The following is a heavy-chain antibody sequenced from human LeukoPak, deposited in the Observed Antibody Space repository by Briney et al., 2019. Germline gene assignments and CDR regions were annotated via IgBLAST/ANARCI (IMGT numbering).Heavy chain of an antibody. D-gene: IGHD3-10*01. CDR1: GYTFTDYD. V-gene: IGHV1-18*01. CDR2: VGPYNGNT. CDR3: ARNGRVRRVVKDLFEY. J-gene: IGHJ4*02. Sequence: ASVKVSCKTSGYTFTDYDITWVRQAPGQGLEWMGRVGPYNGNTYYSQRFQDRVTITKDTSTGTAYMDLRNLRTDDTAMYYCARNGRVRRVVKDLFEYWGQGTLVAVSS.